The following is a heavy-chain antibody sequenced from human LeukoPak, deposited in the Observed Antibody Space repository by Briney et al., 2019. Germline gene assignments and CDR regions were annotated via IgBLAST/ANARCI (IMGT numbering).Heavy chain of an antibody. Sequence: GGSLRLSCAASGFTFSSYGMHWVRQAPGKGLEWVAFIRYDGSNKYYADSVKGRLTISRDNSKNTLYLQMNSLRAEDTAVYYCAKATPGTRSMDVWGKGTTVTVSS. CDR3: AKATPGTRSMDV. CDR2: IRYDGSNK. CDR1: GFTFSSYG. V-gene: IGHV3-30*02. J-gene: IGHJ6*03.